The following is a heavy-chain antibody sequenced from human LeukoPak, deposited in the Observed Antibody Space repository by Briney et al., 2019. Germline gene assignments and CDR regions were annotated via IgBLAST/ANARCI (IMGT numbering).Heavy chain of an antibody. J-gene: IGHJ3*02. D-gene: IGHD3-10*01. V-gene: IGHV1-46*01. CDR2: INPSGGST. CDR3: AGGSGSYGAFDI. Sequence: GASVKVSCKASGYTFTTDYIHWVRQAPGQGLEWMGIINPSGGSTTYAQKFQGRVTITTDKSTSTAYMELSSLRSEDTAVYYCAGGSGSYGAFDIWGQGTMVTVSS. CDR1: GYTFTTDY.